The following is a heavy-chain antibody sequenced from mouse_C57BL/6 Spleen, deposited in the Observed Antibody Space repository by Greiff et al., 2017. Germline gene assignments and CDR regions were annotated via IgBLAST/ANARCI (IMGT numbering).Heavy chain of an antibody. J-gene: IGHJ1*03. V-gene: IGHV1-54*01. CDR1: GYAFTNYL. D-gene: IGHD2-4*01. CDR3: AREYYDYDGEFSPWYFDV. Sequence: VQLQQSGAELVRPGTSVKVSCKASGYAFTNYLLEWVKQRPGQGLVWIGVINPGSGGTNYNEKFKGKATLTADKSSSTAYMQLSSLTSEDSAVYFCAREYYDYDGEFSPWYFDVWGTGTTVTVSS. CDR2: INPGSGGT.